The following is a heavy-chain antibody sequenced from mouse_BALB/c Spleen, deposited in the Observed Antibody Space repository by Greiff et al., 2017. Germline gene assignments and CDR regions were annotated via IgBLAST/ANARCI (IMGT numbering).Heavy chain of an antibody. Sequence: VQLQQSGPGLVQPSQSLSITCTVSGFSLTSYGVHWVRQSPGKGLEWLGVLWSGGSTDYNAAFISRLSISKDNSKSQVFFKMNSLQANDTAIYYCARGATWFAYWGQGTLVTVSA. D-gene: IGHD3-1*01. J-gene: IGHJ3*01. CDR2: LWSGGST. V-gene: IGHV2-2*02. CDR1: GFSLTSYG. CDR3: ARGATWFAY.